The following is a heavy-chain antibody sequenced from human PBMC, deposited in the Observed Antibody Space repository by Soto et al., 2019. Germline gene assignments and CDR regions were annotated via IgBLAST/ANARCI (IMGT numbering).Heavy chain of an antibody. V-gene: IGHV3-33*01. Sequence: QAQLVESGGGVVQPGRSLRLSCAASGFTFSSYGMHWVRQAPGKGLEWVAVIWYDGSNKYYADSVKGRFTISRDNSKNTLYLQMNSLRAEDTAVYYCARDRIAAAGAAYYGMDVWGQGTTVTVSS. CDR2: IWYDGSNK. CDR3: ARDRIAAAGAAYYGMDV. CDR1: GFTFSSYG. J-gene: IGHJ6*02. D-gene: IGHD6-13*01.